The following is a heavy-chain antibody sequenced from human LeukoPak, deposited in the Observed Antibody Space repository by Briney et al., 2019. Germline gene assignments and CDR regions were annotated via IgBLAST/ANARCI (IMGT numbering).Heavy chain of an antibody. V-gene: IGHV3-21*01. CDR3: ARDLPANSGSYWGVAFDI. Sequence: GGSLRLSCAASGFTFSSYSMNWVRQAPGKGLEWVSSISSSSSYIYYADSVKGRFTISRDNAKNSLYLQMNSLRAEDTAVYYCARDLPANSGSYWGVAFDIWGQGTMVTVSS. CDR1: GFTFSSYS. D-gene: IGHD1-26*01. CDR2: ISSSSSYI. J-gene: IGHJ3*02.